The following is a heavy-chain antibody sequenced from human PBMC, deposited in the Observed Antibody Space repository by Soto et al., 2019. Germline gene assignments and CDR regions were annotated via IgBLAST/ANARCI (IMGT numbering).Heavy chain of an antibody. CDR3: AKDLVAEAHS. J-gene: IGHJ4*02. V-gene: IGHV3-23*01. Sequence: GGSLRLSCVGSGFTFSNYAISWVRQAPGKGLQWVSGISESGGRTHYADSVRGRFAISRDNSKNTVYRQMNSLKAEAPHIYYWAKDLVAEAHSRGRGTLVTVSS. CDR1: GFTFSNYA. CDR2: ISESGGRT. D-gene: IGHD2-8*02.